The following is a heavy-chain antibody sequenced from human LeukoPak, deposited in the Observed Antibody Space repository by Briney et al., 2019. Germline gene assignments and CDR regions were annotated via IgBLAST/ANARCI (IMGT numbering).Heavy chain of an antibody. V-gene: IGHV3-21*01. J-gene: IGHJ4*02. D-gene: IGHD6-19*01. CDR3: ARERGSSGPFDY. CDR2: ISSSSSYI. Sequence: GSLRLSCAASGFTFSSYGMNWVRQAPGKGLEWVSYISSSSSYIYYADSVKGRFTISRDNAKNSLYLQMNSLRAEDTAVYYCARERGSSGPFDYWGQGTLVTVSS. CDR1: GFTFSSYG.